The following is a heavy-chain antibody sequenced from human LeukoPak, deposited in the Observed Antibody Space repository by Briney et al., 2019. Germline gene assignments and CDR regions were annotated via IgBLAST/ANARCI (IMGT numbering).Heavy chain of an antibody. CDR3: ARDRELGPWFDP. Sequence: GGTLRLSCAASGFTFSSYCMHWVRQAPGKGLEWVGVIWYGGSNKYYADSVKGRFTISRDNSKNTLYLQMNSLRAEDTAVYYCARDRELGPWFDPWGQGTLVTVSS. CDR2: IWYGGSNK. J-gene: IGHJ5*02. V-gene: IGHV3-33*01. D-gene: IGHD1-26*01. CDR1: GFTFSSYC.